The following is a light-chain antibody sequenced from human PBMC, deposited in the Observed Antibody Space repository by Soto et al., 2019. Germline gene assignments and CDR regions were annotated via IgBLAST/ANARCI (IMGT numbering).Light chain of an antibody. J-gene: IGLJ2*01. V-gene: IGLV2-23*01. CDR3: CSYAGSSTPAVV. CDR2: EGS. CDR1: SSDVGSYNL. Sequence: QSALTQPASVSGSPGQSITISCTGTSSDVGSYNLVSWYQQHPGKAPKLMIYEGSKRRSGASNRFSGSKSGNTASLTISRGQAEDEADYYCCSYAGSSTPAVVFGGGTQLTVL.